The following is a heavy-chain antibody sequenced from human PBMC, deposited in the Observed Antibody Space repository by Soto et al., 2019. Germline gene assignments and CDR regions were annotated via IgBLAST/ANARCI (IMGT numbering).Heavy chain of an antibody. CDR3: ARDQGVVVTADNWFAP. CDR1: GGSITDYS. Sequence: QVQLQESGPGLVKPSETLSLTCTVSGGSITDYSWVWIRQPAGKGLEWIGRIFSSGSTNYHPSLKGRITMSLDTSKNQFSLKLNSATATATAVYFCARDQGVVVTADNWFAPWGQGILVTVSS. J-gene: IGHJ5*02. D-gene: IGHD2-21*02. V-gene: IGHV4-4*07. CDR2: IFSSGST.